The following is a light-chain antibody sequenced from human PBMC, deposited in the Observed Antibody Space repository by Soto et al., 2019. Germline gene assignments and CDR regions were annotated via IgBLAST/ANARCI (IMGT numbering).Light chain of an antibody. CDR2: GAS. CDR1: QSIRRF. J-gene: IGKJ2*01. V-gene: IGKV1-39*01. Sequence: DLHMTQSPSSLSASVGDRVTITCRASQSIRRFLNWYQQKPGKAPKLLIYGASSLQSWVPSRFSGSGSGTDFTLTISSLQPEDFATYYCHQSYNARVFGQGTKLESK. CDR3: HQSYNARV.